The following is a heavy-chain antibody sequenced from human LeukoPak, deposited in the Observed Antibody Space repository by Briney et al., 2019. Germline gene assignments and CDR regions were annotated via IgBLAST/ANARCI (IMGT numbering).Heavy chain of an antibody. CDR3: AKDMTLESWGPFDY. J-gene: IGHJ4*02. D-gene: IGHD3-16*01. CDR2: ISWDGGST. CDR1: GFTFDDYA. Sequence: GGSLRLSCAASGFTFDDYAMHWVRQAPGKGLEWVSLISWDGGSTYYADSVKGRFTISRDNSKNSLYLQMNSLRAEDTALYYCAKDMTLESWGPFDYWGQGTLVTVSS. V-gene: IGHV3-43D*03.